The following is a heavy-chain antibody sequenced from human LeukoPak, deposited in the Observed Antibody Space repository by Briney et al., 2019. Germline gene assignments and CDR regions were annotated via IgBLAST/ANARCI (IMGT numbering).Heavy chain of an antibody. CDR1: GDSVSSNSAA. J-gene: IGHJ6*03. V-gene: IGHV6-1*01. Sequence: SRTLSLTCAISGDSVSSNSAAWSWIRQSPSRGLEWLGRTYYRSKWYNDYAVSVKSRITINPDTSKNQFSLQLNSVTPEDTAVYYCARDYGGNSISYYYYYMDVWGKGTTVTVSS. D-gene: IGHD4-23*01. CDR2: TYYRSKWYN. CDR3: ARDYGGNSISYYYYYMDV.